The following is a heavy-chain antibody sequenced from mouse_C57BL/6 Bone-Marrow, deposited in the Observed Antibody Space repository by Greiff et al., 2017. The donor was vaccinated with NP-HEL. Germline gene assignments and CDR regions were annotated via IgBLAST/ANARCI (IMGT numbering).Heavy chain of an antibody. Sequence: QVQLQQPGAELVKPGASVKVSCKASGYTFTSYWMHWVKQRPGQGLEWIGRIHPSDSDTNYNQKFKGKATLTVDKSSRTAYRQLSNLKSEVSAVYYCAIGAQYGSSYKTWFAYWGQGTLVTVSA. CDR3: AIGAQYGSSYKTWFAY. CDR2: IHPSDSDT. J-gene: IGHJ3*01. CDR1: GYTFTSYW. V-gene: IGHV1-74*01. D-gene: IGHD1-1*01.